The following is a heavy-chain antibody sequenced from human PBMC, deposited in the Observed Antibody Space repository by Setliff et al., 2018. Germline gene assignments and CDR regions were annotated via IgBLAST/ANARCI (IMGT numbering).Heavy chain of an antibody. Sequence: GGSLRLSCAASGFTFSNYEMNWVRQAPGKGLEWISTIRSNSPTLYYADSVQGRFTISRDNAKSSLYLQMNSLRAEDTAVYYCATSDWYAAFDHWGQGALVTVSS. J-gene: IGHJ4*02. CDR2: IRSNSPTL. CDR3: ATSDWYAAFDH. CDR1: GFTFSNYE. V-gene: IGHV3-48*03. D-gene: IGHD6-19*01.